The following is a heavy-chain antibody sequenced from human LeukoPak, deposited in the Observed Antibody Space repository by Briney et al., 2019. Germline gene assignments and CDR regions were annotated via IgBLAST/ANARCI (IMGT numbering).Heavy chain of an antibody. CDR3: AHRLAYDPNRDAFDI. CDR2: IYWDDDK. CDR1: GFSLSTSGVG. D-gene: IGHD1-14*01. Sequence: ESGPTLVKPTQTLTLTCTFSGFSLSTSGVGVGWIRQPPGKALEWLALIYWDDDKRYSPSLKSRLTITKDTSKNQVVLTMTNMDPVDTATYYCAHRLAYDPNRDAFDIWGQGTMVTVSS. V-gene: IGHV2-5*02. J-gene: IGHJ3*02.